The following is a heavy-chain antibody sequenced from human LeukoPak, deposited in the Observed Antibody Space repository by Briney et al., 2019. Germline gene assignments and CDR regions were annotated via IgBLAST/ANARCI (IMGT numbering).Heavy chain of an antibody. J-gene: IGHJ5*02. V-gene: IGHV6-1*01. CDR2: TYYRSKWYN. Sequence: SQTLSLTCAISGDSASSNSVAWNWIRQSPSRGLEWLGRTYYRSKWYNDYAVSVKSRITINPDTSKNQFSLQLNSVTPGDTAVYYCARYYYDSSGSPYNWFDPWGQGTLVTVSS. CDR3: ARYYYDSSGSPYNWFDP. CDR1: GDSASSNSVA. D-gene: IGHD3-22*01.